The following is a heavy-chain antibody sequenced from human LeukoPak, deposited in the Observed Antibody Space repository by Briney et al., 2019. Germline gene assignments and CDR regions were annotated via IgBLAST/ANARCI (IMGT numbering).Heavy chain of an antibody. CDR3: ASQNTYYYDSSGYYFDY. CDR1: GYSISSGYY. D-gene: IGHD3-22*01. J-gene: IGHJ4*02. V-gene: IGHV4-38-2*01. CDR2: IYHSGST. Sequence: PSETLSLTCAVSGYSISSGYYWGWIRPRPGKGLEWIGYIYHSGSTYYNPSLKSRVTISVDTSKNQFSLKLSSVTAADTAVYYCASQNTYYYDSSGYYFDYWGQGTLVTVSS.